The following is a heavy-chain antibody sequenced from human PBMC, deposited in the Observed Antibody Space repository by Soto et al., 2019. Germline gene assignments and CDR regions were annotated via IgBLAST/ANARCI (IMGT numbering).Heavy chain of an antibody. J-gene: IGHJ6*02. D-gene: IGHD2-2*01. V-gene: IGHV4-39*01. CDR1: GGSISSSSYY. CDR2: IYYSGST. Sequence: SETLSLTCTVSGGSISSSSYYWGWIRQPPGKGLEWIGSIYYSGSTYYNPSLKSRVTISVDTSKNQFSLKLSSVTAADTAVYYCASRQDIVLVPAAVLYYYYGMDVWGQGTTVTVSS. CDR3: ASRQDIVLVPAAVLYYYYGMDV.